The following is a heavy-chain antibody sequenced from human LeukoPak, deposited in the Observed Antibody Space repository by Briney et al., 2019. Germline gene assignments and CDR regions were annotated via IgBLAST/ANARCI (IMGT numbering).Heavy chain of an antibody. CDR2: VYHSGST. CDR1: GGSISSGGYS. CDR3: ARLIRATNGMDV. D-gene: IGHD1-26*01. V-gene: IGHV4-30-2*01. Sequence: SQTLSLTCAVSGGSISSGGYSWSWIRQPPGKGLEWIGYVYHSGSTYYNPSLKSRVTISVDRSKNQFSLKLSSVTAADTAVYYCARLIRATNGMDVWGQGTTVTVSS. J-gene: IGHJ6*02.